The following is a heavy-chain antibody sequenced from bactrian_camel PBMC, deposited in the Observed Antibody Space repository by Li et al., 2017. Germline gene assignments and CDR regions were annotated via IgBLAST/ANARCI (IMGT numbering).Heavy chain of an antibody. D-gene: IGHD6*01. V-gene: IGHV3S54*01. CDR3: AADGVNCGSWSPADFGS. J-gene: IGHJ6*01. CDR1: GDINMRKC. CDR2: IHTGGGRA. Sequence: HVQLVESGGGSVQAGGSLRLSCAASGDINMRKCMGWFRQAPGKEREGVAKIHTGGGRAWYIDSVKDRFTISQDNAKNMVYLQMNSLKAEDTGMYYCAADGVNCGSWSPADFGSWGQGTQVTVS.